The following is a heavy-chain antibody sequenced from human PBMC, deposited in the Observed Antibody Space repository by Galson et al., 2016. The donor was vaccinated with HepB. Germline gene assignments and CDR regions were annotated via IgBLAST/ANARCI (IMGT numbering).Heavy chain of an antibody. V-gene: IGHV4-59*01. CDR3: ARSALDYDISAGYYRPLAMDV. Sequence: ETLSLTCTVSGGSMSTYYWSWIRQPPGKGLERIGYIYYSGSTNCNPSLKSRVTISVDTSKNQFSLKLSSVTAADTAVYFCARSALDYDISAGYYRPLAMDVWGQGTTVTVS. J-gene: IGHJ6*02. CDR2: IYYSGST. CDR1: GGSMSTYY. D-gene: IGHD3-9*01.